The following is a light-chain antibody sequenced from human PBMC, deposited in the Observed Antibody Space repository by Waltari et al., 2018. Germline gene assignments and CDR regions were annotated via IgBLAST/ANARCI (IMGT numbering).Light chain of an antibody. V-gene: IGKV1-39*01. CDR1: QSISSY. CDR2: AAS. J-gene: IGKJ3*01. CDR3: QQSYSTLIFT. Sequence: DIQMTQSPSSLSASVGDRVTITCRASQSISSYLNWYQQKPGKAPKLLIYAASSLQSGFPSRFSGSGSGTDFTLTISSLQPEDFATYYCQQSYSTLIFTFGPGTKWISN.